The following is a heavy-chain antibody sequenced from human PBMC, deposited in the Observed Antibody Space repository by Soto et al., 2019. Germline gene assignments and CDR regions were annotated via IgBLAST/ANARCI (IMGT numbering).Heavy chain of an antibody. CDR3: TRDPHGDSDCDY. Sequence: QVQLVQSGPEVKKPGASVKVSCKTSGYTFTNYGISWVRQAPGQGLEWLGWIHCYDSSVNYAQMLQGRLTLTTDTSTGTAYMELRSLTSDDTALYYCTRDPHGDSDCDYWGQGTLVTVSS. CDR2: IHCYDSSV. D-gene: IGHD4-17*01. V-gene: IGHV1-18*01. CDR1: GYTFTNYG. J-gene: IGHJ4*02.